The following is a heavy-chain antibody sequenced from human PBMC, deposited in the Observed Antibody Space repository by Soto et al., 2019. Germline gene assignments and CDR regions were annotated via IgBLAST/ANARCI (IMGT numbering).Heavy chain of an antibody. CDR3: AHSTGVVVVAATRVAGWFDP. CDR2: IYWNDDK. J-gene: IGHJ5*02. CDR1: GFSPSTGGEE. Sequence: SGPQLVNPTPTLTLTCTLPGFSPSTGGEEEVWIRPPPGKALEWLALIYWNDDKRYSPSLKSRLTITKDTSKNQVVLTMTNMDPVDTATYYCAHSTGVVVVAATRVAGWFDPWGQGTLVTVSS. V-gene: IGHV2-5*01. D-gene: IGHD2-15*01.